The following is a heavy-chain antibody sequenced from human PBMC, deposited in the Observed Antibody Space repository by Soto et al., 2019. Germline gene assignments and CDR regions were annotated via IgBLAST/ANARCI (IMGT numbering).Heavy chain of an antibody. CDR2: IYYSGST. J-gene: IGHJ4*02. CDR3: ARLMWFGELYGEYYFDY. CDR1: GGSISSSSYY. D-gene: IGHD3-10*01. Sequence: SETLSLTCTVSGGSISSSSYYWGWIRQPPGKGLEWIGSIYYSGSTYYNPSLKSRVTISVDTSKNQFSLKLSSVTAADTAVYYCARLMWFGELYGEYYFDYGGQGTLVTVSS. V-gene: IGHV4-39*01.